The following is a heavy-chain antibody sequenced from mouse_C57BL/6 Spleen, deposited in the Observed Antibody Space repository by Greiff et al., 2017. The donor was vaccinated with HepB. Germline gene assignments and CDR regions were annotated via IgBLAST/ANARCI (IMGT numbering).Heavy chain of an antibody. CDR2: ISGGGGNT. D-gene: IGHD1-1*01. J-gene: IGHJ2*01. V-gene: IGHV5-9*01. CDR3: ARDYYGSNFDY. CDR1: GFTFSSYT. Sequence: EVQVVESGGGLVKPGGSLKLSCAASGFTFSSYTMSWVRQTPEKRLEWVATISGGGGNTYYPDSVKGRFTISRDNAKNTLYLQMSSLRSEDTALYYCARDYYGSNFDYWGQGTTLTVSS.